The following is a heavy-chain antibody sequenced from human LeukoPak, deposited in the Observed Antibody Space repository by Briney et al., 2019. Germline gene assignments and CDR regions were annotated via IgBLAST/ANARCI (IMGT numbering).Heavy chain of an antibody. V-gene: IGHV4-61*02. Sequence: SETLSLTCTVSGGSISSGSYYWSWIRQPAGKGLEWIGRIYTSGSTNYNPSLKSRVTISVDTSKNQFSLKLSSVTAADTAVYYCARVRRLGYCSSTSCYQYYYMDVWGKGTTVTVSS. CDR3: ARVRRLGYCSSTSCYQYYYMDV. CDR2: IYTSGST. D-gene: IGHD2-2*01. J-gene: IGHJ6*03. CDR1: GGSISSGSYY.